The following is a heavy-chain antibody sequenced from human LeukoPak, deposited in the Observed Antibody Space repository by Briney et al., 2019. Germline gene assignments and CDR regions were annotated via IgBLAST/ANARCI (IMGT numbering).Heavy chain of an antibody. Sequence: GGSLRLSCAASGFTFSSYSMNWVRQAPGKGLEWVSSIGSSSSYIYYADSVKGRFTISRDNAKNSLYLQMNSLRAEDTAVYYCARHASTAPFSFFDYWGQGTLVTVSS. J-gene: IGHJ4*02. V-gene: IGHV3-21*01. CDR3: ARHASTAPFSFFDY. CDR2: IGSSSSYI. CDR1: GFTFSSYS. D-gene: IGHD1-1*01.